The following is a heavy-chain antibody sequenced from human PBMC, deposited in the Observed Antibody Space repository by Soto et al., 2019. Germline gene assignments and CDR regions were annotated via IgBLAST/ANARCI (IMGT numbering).Heavy chain of an antibody. CDR1: GYIFTNYY. J-gene: IGHJ4*02. Sequence: QVQLVQSGAEVKKPGASVKVSCRASGYIFTNYYIHWVRQAPGQGLERMGIIKTSGGGTNYAQKFQASGTMTRYTSTSTVYMALSSLRSEDTGVYYCAKVYYDSSGNPQGGLDYWGQGTLVTVSS. CDR3: AKVYYDSSGNPQGGLDY. V-gene: IGHV1-46*01. D-gene: IGHD3-22*01. CDR2: IKTSGGGT.